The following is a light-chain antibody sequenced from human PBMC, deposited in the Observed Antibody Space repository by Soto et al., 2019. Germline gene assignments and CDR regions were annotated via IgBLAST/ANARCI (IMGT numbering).Light chain of an antibody. CDR1: SSDVGLYDY. J-gene: IGLJ1*01. CDR3: RSYLSDSSYV. V-gene: IGLV2-14*01. CDR2: AVS. Sequence: LTQPASVSGSPGQSITISCTGTSSDVGLYDYVSWYQQHPGKAPQLMIYAVSNRPSGVSNRFSASKSGNTASLFISGLQAEDEADYYCRSYLSDSSYVFGSGIKSTVL.